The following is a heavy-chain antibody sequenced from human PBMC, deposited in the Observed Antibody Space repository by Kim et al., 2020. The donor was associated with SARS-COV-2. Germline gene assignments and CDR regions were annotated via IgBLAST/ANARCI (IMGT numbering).Heavy chain of an antibody. D-gene: IGHD5-12*01. V-gene: IGHV1-69*13. CDR2: IIPIFGTA. J-gene: IGHJ3*02. CDR1: GGTFSSYA. CDR3: ARDLEKVEGGWGPEVFNI. Sequence: SVKVSCKASGGTFSSYAISWVRQAPGQGLEWMGGIIPIFGTANYAQKFQGRVTITADESTSTAYMELSSLRSEDTAVYYCARDLEKVEGGWGPEVFNIWGQGTMVTVSS.